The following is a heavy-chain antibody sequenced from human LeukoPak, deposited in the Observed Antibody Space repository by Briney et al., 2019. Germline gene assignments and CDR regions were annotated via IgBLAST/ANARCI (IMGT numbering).Heavy chain of an antibody. CDR1: GFTFSSYA. CDR3: AKSRGESRGASNY. D-gene: IGHD1-26*01. CDR2: ISGSGDTT. V-gene: IGHV3-23*01. J-gene: IGHJ4*02. Sequence: PGGSLRLSCAASGFTFSSYAMNWVRQAPGKGLEWVSFISGSGDTTYYADSVKGRFTLSRDSSKNTLYLQMNSLRAEDTAVYYCAKSRGESRGASNYWGQGTLVTVSS.